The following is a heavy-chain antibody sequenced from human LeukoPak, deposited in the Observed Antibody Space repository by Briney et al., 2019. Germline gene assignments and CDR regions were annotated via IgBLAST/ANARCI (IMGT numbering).Heavy chain of an antibody. CDR1: GGSFSGYY. CDR3: ATHFSPGIAVAGTGWFDP. Sequence: SETLSLTCAVYGGSFSGYYWSWIRQPPGKGLEWIGEINHSGSTNYNPSLKSRVTISVDTSKNQFSLKLSSVTAADTAVYYCATHFSPGIAVAGTGWFDPWGQGTLVTVSS. D-gene: IGHD6-19*01. V-gene: IGHV4-34*01. J-gene: IGHJ5*02. CDR2: INHSGST.